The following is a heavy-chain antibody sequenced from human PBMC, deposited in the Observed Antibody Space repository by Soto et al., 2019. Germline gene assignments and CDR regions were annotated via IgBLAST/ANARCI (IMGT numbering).Heavy chain of an antibody. J-gene: IGHJ6*02. D-gene: IGHD2-15*01. V-gene: IGHV1-69*13. CDR3: ARGYCSGGSCYYYYYGMEV. Sequence: SVKVSCKASGGTFSSYAISWVRQAPGQGLEWMGGIIPIFGTANYAQKFQGRVTITADESTSTAYMELSSLRSEDTAVYYCARGYCSGGSCYYYYYGMEVWGQGTTVTVSS. CDR1: GGTFSSYA. CDR2: IIPIFGTA.